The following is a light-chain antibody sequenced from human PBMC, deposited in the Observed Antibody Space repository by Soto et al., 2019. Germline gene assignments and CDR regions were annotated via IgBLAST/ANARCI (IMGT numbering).Light chain of an antibody. CDR2: DAS. CDR1: QDISNY. J-gene: IGKJ1*01. Sequence: DIQMTQSPSSLSASVGDRVTITCQASQDISNYLNWYQQKPGKAPKLLIYDASNLETGVPSRFSGSGSGTDFTFTISSLQPEDIGIYYCQQYENYWTLGQGTKVDIK. V-gene: IGKV1-33*01. CDR3: QQYENYWT.